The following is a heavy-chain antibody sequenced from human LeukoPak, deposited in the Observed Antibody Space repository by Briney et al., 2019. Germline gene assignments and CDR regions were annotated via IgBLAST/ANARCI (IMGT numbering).Heavy chain of an antibody. V-gene: IGHV4-59*01. CDR3: ATIIAAAGTWWFDP. D-gene: IGHD6-13*01. J-gene: IGHJ5*02. Sequence: PSETLSLTCTVSGGSISTYYWSWIRQPPGKGLEWIGYIDYNGSTNYNPSLKSRVTISVDTSKNQFSLKLSSVTAADTAVYYCATIIAAAGTWWFDPWGQGTLVTVSS. CDR1: GGSISTYY. CDR2: IDYNGST.